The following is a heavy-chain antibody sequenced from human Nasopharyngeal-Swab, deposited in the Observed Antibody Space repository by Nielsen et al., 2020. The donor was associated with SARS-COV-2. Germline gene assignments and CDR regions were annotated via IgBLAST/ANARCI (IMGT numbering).Heavy chain of an antibody. CDR3: ARDLVDGDYAHYYYYGMDV. V-gene: IGHV1-18*01. CDR2: ISACNGNT. J-gene: IGHJ6*02. D-gene: IGHD4-17*01. Sequence: ASVKVSCKASGYTFTSYGISWVRQAPGQGLEWMGWISACNGNTNYAQKLQGRVTVSTDTSTSTAYMELRSLRSDDTAVYYCARDLVDGDYAHYYYYGMDVWGQGTTVTVSS. CDR1: GYTFTSYG.